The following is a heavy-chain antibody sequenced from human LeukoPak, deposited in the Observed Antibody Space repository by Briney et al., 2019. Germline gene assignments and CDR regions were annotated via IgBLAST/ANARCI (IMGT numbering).Heavy chain of an antibody. V-gene: IGHV4-59*08. CDR3: ARGYSSSWYVGFFDP. CDR2: IYYSGST. J-gene: IGHJ5*02. D-gene: IGHD6-13*01. CDR1: GASIRNYY. Sequence: SETLSLTCTVSGASIRNYYWSWIRQSPGKGLEWIGYIYYSGSTNYNPSLESRVAMSVDTSKNQFSLRLSSVTAADTAIYYCARGYSSSWYVGFFDPWGQGTLVTVSS.